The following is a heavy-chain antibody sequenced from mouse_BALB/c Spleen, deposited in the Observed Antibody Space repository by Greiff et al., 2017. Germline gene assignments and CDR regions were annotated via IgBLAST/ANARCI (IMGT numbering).Heavy chain of an antibody. CDR3: TRGGGNYPYYAMDY. CDR1: GFTFSSYT. Sequence: EVKVVESGGGLVKPGGSLKLSCAASGFTFSSYTMSWVRQTPEKRLEWVATISSGGSYTYYPDSVKGRFTISRDNAKNTLYLQMSSLKSEDTAMYYCTRGGGNYPYYAMDYWGQGTSVTVSS. CDR2: ISSGGSYT. J-gene: IGHJ4*01. D-gene: IGHD2-1*01. V-gene: IGHV5-6-4*01.